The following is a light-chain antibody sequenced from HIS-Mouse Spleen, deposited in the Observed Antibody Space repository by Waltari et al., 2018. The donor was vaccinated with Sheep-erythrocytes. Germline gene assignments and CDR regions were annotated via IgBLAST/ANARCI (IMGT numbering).Light chain of an antibody. CDR2: DVS. Sequence: QSALTQPRSVSGSPGQSVSISCTGTSSDAGAYHYVSCYQPHPGKAPKRMIYDVSKRPSGVPDRFSGSKSGNTATLTISGTQAMDEADYYCQAWDSSTAVFGGGTKLTVL. V-gene: IGLV2-11*01. J-gene: IGLJ2*01. CDR1: SSDAGAYHY. CDR3: QAWDSSTAV.